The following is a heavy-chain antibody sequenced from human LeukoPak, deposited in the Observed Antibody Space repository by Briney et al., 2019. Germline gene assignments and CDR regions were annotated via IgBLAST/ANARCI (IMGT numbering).Heavy chain of an antibody. J-gene: IGHJ4*02. V-gene: IGHV4-59*01. D-gene: IGHD3-22*01. CDR3: ARVNYYDSSGYLYYFDY. Sequence: SETLSLTCTVSGGSISSYYWSWIRQPPGKGLEWIGYIYYSGSTNYNPSLKSRVTISVDTSKNQFSLKLSSVTAADTAVYYCARVNYYDSSGYLYYFDYWGQGTLVTVSS. CDR2: IYYSGST. CDR1: GGSISSYY.